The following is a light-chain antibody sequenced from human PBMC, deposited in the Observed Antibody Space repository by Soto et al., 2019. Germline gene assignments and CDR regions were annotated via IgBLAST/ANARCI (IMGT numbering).Light chain of an antibody. CDR3: QHYNSYSEA. V-gene: IGKV1-5*01. CDR2: AAS. Sequence: DIQMTQSPSTLSASVGDRVTITCRASQSISSWLAWYQQKPGKAPKIMIYAASSLQSGVPSRFSGSGSGTEFTLTISSLQPDDFATYYCQHYNSYSEAFGHGTKVDIK. J-gene: IGKJ1*01. CDR1: QSISSW.